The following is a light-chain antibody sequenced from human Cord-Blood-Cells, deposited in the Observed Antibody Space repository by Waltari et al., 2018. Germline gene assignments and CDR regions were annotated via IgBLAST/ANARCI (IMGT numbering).Light chain of an antibody. CDR3: QSYDSSLSVYVV. CDR1: SSNIGAGYD. V-gene: IGLV1-40*01. J-gene: IGLJ2*01. CDR2: GNS. Sequence: QSVLTQPPSVSGAPGQRVTISCTGSSSNIGAGYDVHWYQQLPGTAPKLLSYGNSNRPSGVPYRFSGSKSGTSASLAITGLQAEDEADYYCQSYDSSLSVYVVFGGGTKLTVL.